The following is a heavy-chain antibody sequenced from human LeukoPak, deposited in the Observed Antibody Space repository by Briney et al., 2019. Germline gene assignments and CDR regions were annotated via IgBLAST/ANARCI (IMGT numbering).Heavy chain of an antibody. Sequence: GGSLRLSCAASGFTVSSNYMSWVRQAPGKGLEWVSVSYSGGSTYYADSVKGRFTIFRDNSKNTLYLQMNSLRAEDTAVYYCARDGYYYDSSGYQPIDYWGQGTLVTVSS. CDR3: ARDGYYYDSSGYQPIDY. V-gene: IGHV3-66*02. CDR2: SYSGGST. D-gene: IGHD3-22*01. CDR1: GFTVSSNY. J-gene: IGHJ4*02.